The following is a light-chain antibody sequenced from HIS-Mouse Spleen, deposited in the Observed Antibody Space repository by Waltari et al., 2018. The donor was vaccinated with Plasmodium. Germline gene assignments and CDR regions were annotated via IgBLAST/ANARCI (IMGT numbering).Light chain of an antibody. Sequence: EIVFTQSPATLSFPPGERATLSCRASQSVRSYLAWYQQKPGQDPRLLIYDASNRATGIPARFSGSGSGTDFTLTISSLEPEDFAVYYCQQRSNWPITFGKGTRLEIK. J-gene: IGKJ5*01. V-gene: IGKV3-11*01. CDR1: QSVRSY. CDR2: DAS. CDR3: QQRSNWPIT.